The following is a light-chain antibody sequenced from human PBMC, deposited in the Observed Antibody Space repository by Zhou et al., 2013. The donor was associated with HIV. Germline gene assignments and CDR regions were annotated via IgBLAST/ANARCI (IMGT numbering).Light chain of an antibody. CDR2: KAS. CDR3: QQYSSYPLT. J-gene: IGKJ4*01. V-gene: IGKV1-5*03. CDR1: HSISTW. Sequence: DIQMTQSPYSLSASVGDRVSITCRASHSISTWLAWYQQKPGKAPRLLIYKASDLHSGVPSRFSASGSGTEFILTINSLQPDDFATYFCQQYSSYPLTFGGGTKVEIK.